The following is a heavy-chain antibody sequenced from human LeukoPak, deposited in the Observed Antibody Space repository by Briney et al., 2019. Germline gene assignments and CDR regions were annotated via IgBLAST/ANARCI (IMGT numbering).Heavy chain of an antibody. CDR1: GGSFSGYY. D-gene: IGHD2-15*01. V-gene: IGHV4-34*01. Sequence: SETLSLTCAVYGGSFSGYYLSWIRQPPGKGLEWIGEIDHSGSTNYNPSLKSRVTISVDTSKNQFSLKLSSVTAADTAVYYCAREGNHCSGGSCYGYWGQGTLVTVSS. CDR2: IDHSGST. CDR3: AREGNHCSGGSCYGY. J-gene: IGHJ4*02.